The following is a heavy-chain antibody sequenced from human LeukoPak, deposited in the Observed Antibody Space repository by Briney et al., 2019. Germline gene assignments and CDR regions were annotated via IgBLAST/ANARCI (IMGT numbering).Heavy chain of an antibody. CDR2: IYYSGST. CDR3: ARVHRLVPGPFHI. V-gene: IGHV4-59*01. J-gene: IGHJ3*02. CDR1: GGSISSYY. D-gene: IGHD6-6*01. Sequence: SETLSLTCTVSGGSISSYYWSWIRQPPGKGLEWIGNIYYSGSTNYNPSLKSRVTISVDTSKNQFSLNLRSVTAADTAVFYCARVHRLVPGPFHIWGQGTMVIVSS.